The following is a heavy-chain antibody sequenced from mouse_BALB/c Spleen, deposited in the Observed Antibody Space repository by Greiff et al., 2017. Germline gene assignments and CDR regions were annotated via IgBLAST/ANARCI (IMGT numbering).Heavy chain of an antibody. CDR3: ARDDYYGSRYYFDY. D-gene: IGHD1-1*01. CDR2: INPGSGGT. J-gene: IGHJ2*01. Sequence: VKLMESGAELVRPGTSVKVSCKASGYAFTNYLIEWVKQRPGQGLEWIGVINPGSGGTNYNEKFKGKATLTADKSSSTAYMQLSSLTSDDSAVYFCARDDYYGSRYYFDYWGQGTTLTVSS. V-gene: IGHV1-54*01. CDR1: GYAFTNYL.